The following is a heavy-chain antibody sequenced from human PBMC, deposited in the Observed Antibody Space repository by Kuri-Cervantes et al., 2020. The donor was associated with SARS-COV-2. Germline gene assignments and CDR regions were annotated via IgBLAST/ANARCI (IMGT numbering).Heavy chain of an antibody. D-gene: IGHD1-20*01. Sequence: SETLSLTCTVPGGSISSGSYYWGRIRQPPGKGLEWIGGIYYSGSTYYNPSLKSRVTISVDTSKNQFSLKLSSVTAADMAVYYCAREYNWNEFDYWGQGTQVTVSS. J-gene: IGHJ4*02. V-gene: IGHV4-39*01. CDR1: GGSISSGSYY. CDR2: IYYSGST. CDR3: AREYNWNEFDY.